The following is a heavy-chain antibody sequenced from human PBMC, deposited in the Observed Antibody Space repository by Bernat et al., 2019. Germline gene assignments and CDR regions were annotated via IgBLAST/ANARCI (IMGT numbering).Heavy chain of an antibody. CDR3: ARDKGENFDY. V-gene: IGHV3-48*01. D-gene: IGHD3-16*01. Sequence: EVQLVESGGGLVEPGGSLRLSCAASGFTFRSYSMTWVRQAPGKGLEWVSYISSSSTTTYYADSVKGRFTSSRDRAKNLLFLQMDSLRVEDTAVYYCARDKGENFDYWGQGTMVTVSS. J-gene: IGHJ3*01. CDR1: GFTFRSYS. CDR2: ISSSSTTT.